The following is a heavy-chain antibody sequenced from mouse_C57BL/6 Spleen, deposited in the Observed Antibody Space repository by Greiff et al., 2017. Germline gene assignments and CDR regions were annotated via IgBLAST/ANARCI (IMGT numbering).Heavy chain of an antibody. V-gene: IGHV1-55*01. J-gene: IGHJ4*01. CDR2: FYPGSGST. D-gene: IGHD2-5*01. CDR1: GYTFTSYW. CDR3: ARDYSNYSSLDY. Sequence: QVQLKQPGAELVKPGASVKMSCKASGYTFTSYWITWVKQRPGQGLEWIGDFYPGSGSTNYNEKFKSKATLTVDTSSSTAYMQLSSLTSEDSAVYYCARDYSNYSSLDYWGQGTSVTVSS.